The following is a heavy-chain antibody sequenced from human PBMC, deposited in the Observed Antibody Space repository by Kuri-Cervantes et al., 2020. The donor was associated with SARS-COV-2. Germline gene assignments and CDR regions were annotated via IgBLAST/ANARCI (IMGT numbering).Heavy chain of an antibody. Sequence: LRLSCTVSGGSISSGDYYWSWIRQPPGKGLEWIGYIYYSGSTYYNPSLKSRVTISVDTSKNQFSLKLSSVTAADTAVYYCASIKSYYYYMDVWGKGTTVTVSS. CDR3: ASIKSYYYYMDV. CDR2: IYYSGST. CDR1: GGSISSGDYY. V-gene: IGHV4-30-4*08. J-gene: IGHJ6*03.